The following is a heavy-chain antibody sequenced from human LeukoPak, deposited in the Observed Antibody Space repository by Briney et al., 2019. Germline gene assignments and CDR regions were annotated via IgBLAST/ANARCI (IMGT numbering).Heavy chain of an antibody. J-gene: IGHJ4*02. D-gene: IGHD4-17*01. CDR1: GGSISSGGYS. CDR3: ARDYGDYYFDY. Sequence: SETLSLTCTISGGSISSGGYSWSWIRQHPGKGLEWIGYIYYSGSTYYNPSLKSRVTISVDTSKNQFSLKLSSVTAADTAVYYCARDYGDYYFDYWGQGTLVTVSS. CDR2: IYYSGST. V-gene: IGHV4-31*03.